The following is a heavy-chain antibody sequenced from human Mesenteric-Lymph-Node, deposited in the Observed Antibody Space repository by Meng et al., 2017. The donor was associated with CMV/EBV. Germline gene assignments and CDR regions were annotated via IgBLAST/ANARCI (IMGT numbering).Heavy chain of an antibody. D-gene: IGHD3-3*01. CDR2: INPNNGGT. CDR1: GYTFIGHY. CDR3: AREELYDFGYYYGMDV. V-gene: IGHV1-2*02. J-gene: IGHJ6*02. Sequence: ASVKVSCKASGYTFIGHYMHWVRQAPGQGLEWMGWINPNNGGTNFAQNFQGRVSMTRDTSISTAYMELSRLRSEDTAVYYCAREELYDFGYYYGMDVWGQGTTVTVSS.